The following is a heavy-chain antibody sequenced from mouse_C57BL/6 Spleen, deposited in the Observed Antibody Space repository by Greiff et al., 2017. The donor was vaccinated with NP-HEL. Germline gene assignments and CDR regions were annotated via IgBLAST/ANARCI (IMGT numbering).Heavy chain of an antibody. J-gene: IGHJ3*01. Sequence: VQLQQPGAELVKPGASVKLSCKASGYTFTSYWMQWVKQRPGQGLEWIGEIDPSDSYTNYNQKFKGKATLTVDTSSSTAYMQLSSLTSEDSAVYYCARSGYDYGGAWFAYWGQGTLVTVSA. CDR1: GYTFTSYW. V-gene: IGHV1-50*01. CDR2: IDPSDSYT. D-gene: IGHD2-4*01. CDR3: ARSGYDYGGAWFAY.